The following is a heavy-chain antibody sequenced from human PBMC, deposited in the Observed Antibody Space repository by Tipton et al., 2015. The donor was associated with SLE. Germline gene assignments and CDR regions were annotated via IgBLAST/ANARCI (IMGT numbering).Heavy chain of an antibody. CDR2: IYYSGST. Sequence: GLVKPSETLSLTCTVSGASISSSSYHWGWIRQPPGKGLEWIGSIYYSGSTSYSPSLKSRVTISVDTSKNQFSLKLTSVTAADTAVYYCARHQEDYFDYWGQGTLVTVSS. J-gene: IGHJ4*02. V-gene: IGHV4-39*01. CDR1: GASISSSSYH. CDR3: ARHQEDYFDY.